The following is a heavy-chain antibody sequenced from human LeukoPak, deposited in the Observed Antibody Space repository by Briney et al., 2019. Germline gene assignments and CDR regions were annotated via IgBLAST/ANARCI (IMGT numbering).Heavy chain of an antibody. D-gene: IGHD2-2*01. V-gene: IGHV3-33*01. CDR2: IWYDGSNK. CDR3: ARGLGDIVVVDGMDV. J-gene: IGHJ6*02. CDR1: GFTFSSYG. Sequence: GRSLRLSCAASGFTFSSYGMHWVRQAPGKGLEWVAVIWYDGSNKYYADSVKGRFTISRDNSKNTLYLQMNCLRAEDTAVYYCARGLGDIVVVDGMDVWGQGTTVTVSS.